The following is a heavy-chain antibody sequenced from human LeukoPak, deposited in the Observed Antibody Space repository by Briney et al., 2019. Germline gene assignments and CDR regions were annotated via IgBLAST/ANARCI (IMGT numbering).Heavy chain of an antibody. V-gene: IGHV4-59*02. CDR3: ARHNGVSYLDY. J-gene: IGHJ4*02. CDR1: GVSVVSSY. D-gene: IGHD2-8*01. CDR2: IHHSGDT. Sequence: SETLSLTCTVYGVSVVSSYWSWVRQPPGKGLEYIGFIHHSGDTKYNPSLKSRVTMSVDTSKSQFSLRLSSVTAADSAMYYCARHNGVSYLDYWAQGTLVTVSS.